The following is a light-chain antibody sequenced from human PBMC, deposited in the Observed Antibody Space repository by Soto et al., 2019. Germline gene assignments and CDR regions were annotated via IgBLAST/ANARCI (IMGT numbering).Light chain of an antibody. CDR3: MQGIQLPIT. Sequence: EIVMTQTPLSLSVALGQPASISCKSSQSLLHSDGKAYLYWYLQRPGRPPRRLIYELSNRYSGVPDKFSGSGSGTDFALKISRVEAEDVGVYYCMQGIQLPITFGQGTRLEIK. CDR1: QSLLHSDGKAY. J-gene: IGKJ5*01. CDR2: ELS. V-gene: IGKV2D-29*01.